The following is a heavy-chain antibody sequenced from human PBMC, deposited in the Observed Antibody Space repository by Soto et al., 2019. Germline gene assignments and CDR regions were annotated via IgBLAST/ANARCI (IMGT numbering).Heavy chain of an antibody. CDR2: IHNSGLT. J-gene: IGHJ4*02. CDR3: ARLGFCSGDRCRPER. D-gene: IGHD2-15*01. V-gene: IGHV4-59*08. CDR1: GDPMTSDY. Sequence: QMQLQESGPGLVKPSETLSLTCTVPGDPMTSDYWSWIRQSPGKGLEWMGYIHNSGLTYYNPSLGSRVTISLDTSKKQYSLRLTSVTAADTAVYYCARLGFCSGDRCRPERWGQGTLVTVSS.